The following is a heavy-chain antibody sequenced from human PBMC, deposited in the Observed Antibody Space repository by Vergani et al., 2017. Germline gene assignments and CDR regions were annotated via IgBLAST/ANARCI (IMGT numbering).Heavy chain of an antibody. D-gene: IGHD2-2*01. V-gene: IGHV3-9*01. CDR2: ISWNSGSI. Sequence: EVQLVESGGGLVQPGRSLRLSCAASGFTFDDYAMHWVRQAPGKGMEWVSGISWNSGSIGYADSVKGRVTISRDNAKNSLYLQMNSLRAEDTSLYYCSKVMWGGGYCSSTSCYGHSFDIWGQGTMVTVSS. CDR1: GFTFDDYA. J-gene: IGHJ3*02. CDR3: SKVMWGGGYCSSTSCYGHSFDI.